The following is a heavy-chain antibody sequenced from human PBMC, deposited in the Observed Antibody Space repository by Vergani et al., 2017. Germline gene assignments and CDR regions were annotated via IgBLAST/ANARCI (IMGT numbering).Heavy chain of an antibody. CDR3: ARDNKQLRPRAFYL. CDR1: GASINNDFYY. CDR2: IYVSGIT. Sequence: QVQLQESGPGLVKPSQTLSLTCTVSGASINNDFYYLHWIRQPAGKGLEWIGRIYVSGITDYNSSLQSRFSMSVDTSKNQFSLTLTSVSATDTAVYYCARDNKQLRPRAFYLWDQGTIVTVSS. D-gene: IGHD4-23*01. J-gene: IGHJ3*01. V-gene: IGHV4-61*02.